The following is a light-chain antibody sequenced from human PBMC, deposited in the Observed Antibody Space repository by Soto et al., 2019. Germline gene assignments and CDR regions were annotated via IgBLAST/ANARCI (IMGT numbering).Light chain of an antibody. Sequence: EIVLTQSPGTLSLSPGERATLSCRASQTISTNYLAWYRQTPGQAPRLLIYGASNRASDITDRFSGSGSGTDFTLTISRLEPEDFALYYCQQYGSSPWTFGQGTRVDVK. CDR3: QQYGSSPWT. J-gene: IGKJ1*01. CDR2: GAS. CDR1: QTISTNY. V-gene: IGKV3-20*01.